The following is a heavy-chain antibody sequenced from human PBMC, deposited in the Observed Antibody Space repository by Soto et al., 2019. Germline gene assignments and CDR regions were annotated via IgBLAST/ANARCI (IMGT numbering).Heavy chain of an antibody. D-gene: IGHD3-3*02. CDR2: IIPMLGVR. CDR1: GGTFSTYS. CDR3: TISSLSGEAFDI. Sequence: QVQLVQSGAEVKKPGSSVKVSCKDSGGTFSTYSMIWVRQAPGQGLEWMGRIIPMLGVRNDAQRFQDRVTITADKSTATVHMELSSLRSEDTALCYRTISSLSGEAFDIWGQGTMGTVS. V-gene: IGHV1-69*02. J-gene: IGHJ3*02.